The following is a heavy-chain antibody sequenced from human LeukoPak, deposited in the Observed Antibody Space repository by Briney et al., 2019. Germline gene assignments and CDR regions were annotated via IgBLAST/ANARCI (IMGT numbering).Heavy chain of an antibody. CDR1: GGSISSNSYY. CDR3: AREGEDSSGYLRFDY. V-gene: IGHV4-39*02. D-gene: IGHD3-22*01. J-gene: IGHJ4*02. CDR2: IYYTGST. Sequence: SETLSLTCTVSGGSISSNSYYWGWIRQPPGKGLEWIGSIYYTGSTYYNPSLKSRVTISVDTSKNQFSLKLRSVTAADTAVYYCAREGEDSSGYLRFDYWGQGTLVTVSS.